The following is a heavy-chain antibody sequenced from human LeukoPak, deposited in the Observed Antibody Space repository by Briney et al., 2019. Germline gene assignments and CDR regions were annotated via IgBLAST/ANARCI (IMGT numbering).Heavy chain of an antibody. CDR2: IRFDESDK. CDR3: AKDLNWGWDY. Sequence: GGSLRRSCAASGLTFSNYGRHWVRQAPGKGLEWVAHIRFDESDKYYADSVKGRFTISRDISRNTVYLQMNSLRPEDTAVYCCAKDLNWGWDYWGQGTLVTVSS. J-gene: IGHJ4*02. V-gene: IGHV3-30*02. D-gene: IGHD7-27*01. CDR1: GLTFSNYG.